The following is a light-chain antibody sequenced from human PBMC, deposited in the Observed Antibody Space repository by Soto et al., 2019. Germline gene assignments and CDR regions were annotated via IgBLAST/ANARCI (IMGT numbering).Light chain of an antibody. V-gene: IGKV1-5*03. J-gene: IGKJ2*01. CDR1: QSISSW. Sequence: DIQMTHSPSTLSASVGDRVTITCRARQSISSWLAWYQQKPGKSPKLLIYKASSLESGVPSRFSGSGSGTEFTLTINNLQPDDFATYYCQQYSSLPYTFGQGTKLEI. CDR3: QQYSSLPYT. CDR2: KAS.